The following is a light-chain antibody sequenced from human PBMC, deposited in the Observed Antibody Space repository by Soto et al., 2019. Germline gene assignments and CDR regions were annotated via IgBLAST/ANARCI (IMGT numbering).Light chain of an antibody. J-gene: IGKJ4*01. Sequence: DIQLTQSPSFLSASVGDRVTITCRASQGIGSHLAWYQQKPGKAPKLLIYTAYFLQSGVPSRFSGSGSGTEFTLTISGLQTEDFATYSCQQFNSYPLTFGGGTKVEI. CDR1: QGIGSH. CDR2: TAY. V-gene: IGKV1-9*01. CDR3: QQFNSYPLT.